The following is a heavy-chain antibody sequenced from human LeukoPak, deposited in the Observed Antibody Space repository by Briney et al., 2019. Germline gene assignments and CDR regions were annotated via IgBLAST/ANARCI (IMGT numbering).Heavy chain of an antibody. D-gene: IGHD3-3*01. CDR3: TTEVLDRYPKGCFDH. J-gene: IGHJ4*02. V-gene: IGHV3-30-3*01. CDR1: GFSFGTNA. Sequence: GGSLRLSCAASGFSFGTNAMHWVRQAPGKGLEWVAVTSYDGIHKYYADSVKGRFTISRDTAKNTLYLQMNSLRAEDTAVYYCTTEVLDRYPKGCFDHWGQGTLVTVSS. CDR2: TSYDGIHK.